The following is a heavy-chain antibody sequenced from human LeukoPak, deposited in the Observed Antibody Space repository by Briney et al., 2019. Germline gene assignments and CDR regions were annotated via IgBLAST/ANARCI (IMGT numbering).Heavy chain of an antibody. J-gene: IGHJ5*02. Sequence: PGGSLRLSCAASGFAVSSNYMSWVRQAPGKGLEWVAVIWYDGSNKYYADSVKGRFTISRDNSKNTLYLQMNSLRAEDTAVYYCARVAAAGLGLNWFDPWGQGTLVTVSS. CDR1: GFAVSSNY. CDR2: IWYDGSNK. D-gene: IGHD6-13*01. V-gene: IGHV3-33*08. CDR3: ARVAAAGLGLNWFDP.